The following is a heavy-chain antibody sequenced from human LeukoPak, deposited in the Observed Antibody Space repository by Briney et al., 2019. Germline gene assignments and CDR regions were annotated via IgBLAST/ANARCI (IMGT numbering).Heavy chain of an antibody. Sequence: GRSLRLSCAAAGFIFRNDGMTWVSQPAGKGLEWVSCISGIGGGTYYADSVKGRFSISRDTFKHMLYLQMNSLRAEDTAIYFRAKDSGRLQFHAPFDSWGQGTLVTVSS. J-gene: IGHJ4*02. V-gene: IGHV3-23*01. CDR2: ISGIGGGT. CDR1: GFIFRNDG. CDR3: AKDSGRLQFHAPFDS. D-gene: IGHD2-21*01.